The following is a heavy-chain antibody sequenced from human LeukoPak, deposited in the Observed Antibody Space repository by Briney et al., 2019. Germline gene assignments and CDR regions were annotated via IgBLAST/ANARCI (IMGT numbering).Heavy chain of an antibody. V-gene: IGHV4-39*07. Sequence: PSETLSLTCTVSGGSISTISYYWGWIRQPPGKGLEWIGSIYYSGGTYYTPSLKSRVTISVDTSKNQFSLNLNSVTAADTAVYYCARSGGGYTATILGYFFDYWGQGALVTVSS. D-gene: IGHD5-18*01. CDR3: ARSGGGYTATILGYFFDY. CDR2: IYYSGGT. J-gene: IGHJ4*02. CDR1: GGSISTISYY.